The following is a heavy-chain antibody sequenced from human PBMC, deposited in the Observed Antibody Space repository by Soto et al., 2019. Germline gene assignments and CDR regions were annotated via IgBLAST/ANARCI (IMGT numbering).Heavy chain of an antibody. D-gene: IGHD3-22*01. CDR2: IWYDGSNK. J-gene: IGHJ4*02. V-gene: IGHV3-33*01. CDR3: ARKSRSSIGYVDY. Sequence: QVQLVESGGGVVQPGRSLRLSCAASGFTFSSYGMHWVRQAPGKGLEWVAVIWYDGSNKYYADSVKGRFTISRDNSKNTLYLQMNSLRAEDTAVYYCARKSRSSIGYVDYWGQGTLVTVSS. CDR1: GFTFSSYG.